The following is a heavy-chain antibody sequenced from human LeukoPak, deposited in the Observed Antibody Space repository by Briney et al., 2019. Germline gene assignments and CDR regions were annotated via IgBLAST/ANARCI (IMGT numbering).Heavy chain of an antibody. V-gene: IGHV3-7*01. CDR3: ARDPIAVTTGLNWFDP. D-gene: IGHD4-17*01. CDR2: IKQDGSEK. Sequence: GGSLRLSCAASGFIFSSYWMSWVRQAPGKGLEWVANIKQDGSEKYYVDSVKGRFTISRDNAKNSLYLQMNSLRAEDTAVYYCARDPIAVTTGLNWFDPWGQGTLVTVSS. J-gene: IGHJ5*02. CDR1: GFIFSSYW.